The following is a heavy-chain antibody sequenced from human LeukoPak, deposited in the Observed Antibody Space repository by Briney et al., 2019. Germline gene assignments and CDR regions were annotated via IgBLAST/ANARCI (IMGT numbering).Heavy chain of an antibody. J-gene: IGHJ3*02. CDR1: GYTFTDYY. CDR3: AREGRYCSGGSCYDAFDI. V-gene: IGHV1-2*02. CDR2: INPNSGGT. D-gene: IGHD2-15*01. Sequence: ASVKVSCKASGYTFTDYYMHWVRQAPGQGLEWMGWINPNSGGTNYAQKFQGRVTMTRDTSSSTAYMELSRLRSDDTAVYYCAREGRYCSGGSCYDAFDIWGQGTMVTVSS.